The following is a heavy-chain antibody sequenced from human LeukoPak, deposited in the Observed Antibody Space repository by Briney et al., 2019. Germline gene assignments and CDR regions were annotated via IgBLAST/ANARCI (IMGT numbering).Heavy chain of an antibody. J-gene: IGHJ4*02. CDR2: FDPEDGET. D-gene: IGHD4-17*01. CDR3: ATGFMTTVTSGY. Sequence: ASVKVSCKVSGYTLTELSMHWVRQAPGKGLEWMGGFDPEDGETIYAQKFQGRVTMTEDTSTDTAYMELSSLRSEDTAVYYCATGFMTTVTSGYWGQGTLVTVSS. CDR1: GYTLTELS. V-gene: IGHV1-24*01.